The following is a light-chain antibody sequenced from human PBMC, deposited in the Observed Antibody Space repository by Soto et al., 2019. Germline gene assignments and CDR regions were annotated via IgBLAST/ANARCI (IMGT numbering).Light chain of an antibody. CDR3: QQYNSYPWT. CDR1: QSISSW. Sequence: DIQMTQSPSTLSASVGDRVTITCRASQSISSWLAWYQQKPGKAPKLLIYDASSLESGVPSRFSGSGSGTEFTLTISSLPPYDFATYYCQQYNSYPWTFGQGTKVEIK. J-gene: IGKJ1*01. CDR2: DAS. V-gene: IGKV1-5*01.